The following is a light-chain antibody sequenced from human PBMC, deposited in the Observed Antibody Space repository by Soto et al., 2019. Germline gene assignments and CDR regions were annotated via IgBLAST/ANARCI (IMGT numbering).Light chain of an antibody. V-gene: IGLV2-14*01. CDR2: DVS. CDR3: SSYASSSTLV. Sequence: QSALTQPASVSGSPGQSITISCTGTSSDVGGYDYVSWYQQHPGKVPKLMIYDVSSRSSGVSNRFSGSKSGNTASLTISGLQAEDEADYYFSSYASSSTLVFGGGTKLTVL. J-gene: IGLJ2*01. CDR1: SSDVGGYDY.